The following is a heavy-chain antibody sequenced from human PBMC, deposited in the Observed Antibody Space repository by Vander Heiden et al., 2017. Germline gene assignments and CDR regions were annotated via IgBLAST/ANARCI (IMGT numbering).Heavy chain of an antibody. Sequence: QVQLVQSGAEAKKPGASVYVSCEATGGPFGTCPITWVRQAPGQGLEWMGGIIPIFGTTNYAQKFQGRVTITADESTSTAYMELSSLRSADTAVYYCARYQDEYYYDSSCYYFGYWGQGTLVTVSS. CDR2: IIPIFGTT. J-gene: IGHJ4*02. CDR1: GGPFGTCP. CDR3: ARYQDEYYYDSSCYYFGY. D-gene: IGHD3-22*01. V-gene: IGHV1-69*01.